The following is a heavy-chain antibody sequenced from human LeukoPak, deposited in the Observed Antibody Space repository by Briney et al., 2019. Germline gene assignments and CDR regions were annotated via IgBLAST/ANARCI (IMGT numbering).Heavy chain of an antibody. CDR3: ARPVWGALDI. Sequence: GGSLRLSCAASGFAFSSYSMNWVRQAPGKGLEWVSSISSSSSYIYYADSVKGRFTISRDNAKNSLYLQMNSLRAEDTAVYYCARPVWGALDIWGQGTMVTVSS. CDR2: ISSSSSYI. D-gene: IGHD3-16*01. CDR1: GFAFSSYS. J-gene: IGHJ3*02. V-gene: IGHV3-21*01.